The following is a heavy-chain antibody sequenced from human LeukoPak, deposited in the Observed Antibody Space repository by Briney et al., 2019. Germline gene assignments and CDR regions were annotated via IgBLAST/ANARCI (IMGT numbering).Heavy chain of an antibody. D-gene: IGHD2-15*01. CDR3: ARDLEEYCSGGSCSLFDY. Sequence: GGSLRLSCATSGFTFSTYWMSWVRQAPGKGLEWVANIKQDGSERNYVDSVKGRFTISRDNAKNSLYLQVNSLRAEDTAVYYCARDLEEYCSGGSCSLFDYWGQGTLVAVSS. J-gene: IGHJ4*02. CDR2: IKQDGSER. V-gene: IGHV3-7*01. CDR1: GFTFSTYW.